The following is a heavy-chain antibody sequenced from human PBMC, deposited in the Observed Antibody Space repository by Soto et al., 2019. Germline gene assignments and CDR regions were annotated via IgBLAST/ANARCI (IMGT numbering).Heavy chain of an antibody. CDR3: AKDRLAGNFDY. V-gene: IGHV3-23*01. CDR2: ISSTGGGT. J-gene: IGHJ4*02. CDR1: GFTFNNHA. Sequence: GGSLRLSCAASGFTFNNHAMNWVRQAPGMGLEWVATISSTGGGTYYADSVKGRFTISRDNSKNTLYLQMSSLRVEDTAVYYCAKDRLAGNFDYWGQGTQVTVSS.